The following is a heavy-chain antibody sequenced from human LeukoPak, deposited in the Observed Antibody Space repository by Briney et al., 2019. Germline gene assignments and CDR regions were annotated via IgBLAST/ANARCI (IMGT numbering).Heavy chain of an antibody. Sequence: ASVKVSCKASGYTFTGYYMHWVRQAPGQGLEWMGWINPNSGGTNYAQKFQGRVTMTRDTSISTAYMELSRPRSDDTAVYYCARDLVSIFGVVRGRSIGGGFDPWGQGTLVTVSS. V-gene: IGHV1-2*02. D-gene: IGHD3-3*01. CDR3: ARDLVSIFGVVRGRSIGGGFDP. J-gene: IGHJ5*02. CDR1: GYTFTGYY. CDR2: INPNSGGT.